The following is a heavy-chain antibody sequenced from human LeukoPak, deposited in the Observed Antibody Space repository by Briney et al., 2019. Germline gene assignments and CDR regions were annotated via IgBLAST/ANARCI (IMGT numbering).Heavy chain of an antibody. D-gene: IGHD4-17*01. CDR1: GFTFSSYW. V-gene: IGHV3-7*01. CDR3: ARVGDYVVGGFDY. CDR2: IKQDGSEK. J-gene: IGHJ4*02. Sequence: GGSLRPSCAASGFTFSSYWMSWVRQAPGKGLEWVANIKQDGSEKYYVDSVKGRFTISRDNAKNSLYLQMNSLRAEDTAVYYCARVGDYVVGGFDYWGQGTLVTVSS.